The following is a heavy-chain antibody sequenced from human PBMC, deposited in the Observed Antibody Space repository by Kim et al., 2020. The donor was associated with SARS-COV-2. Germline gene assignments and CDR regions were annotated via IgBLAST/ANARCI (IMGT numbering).Heavy chain of an antibody. V-gene: IGHV4-59*09. CDR3: ARGGLSMVVLFDY. Sequence: YNPSLKSRVTISVDTSTNQFSLKRSSVTSADTAVYYCARGGLSMVVLFDYWGQGTLVTVSS. J-gene: IGHJ4*02. D-gene: IGHD3-22*01.